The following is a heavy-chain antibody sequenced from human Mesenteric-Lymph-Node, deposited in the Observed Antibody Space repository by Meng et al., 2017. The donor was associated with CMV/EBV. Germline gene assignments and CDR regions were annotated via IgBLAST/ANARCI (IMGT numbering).Heavy chain of an antibody. D-gene: IGHD3-22*01. CDR3: AREMIPRRYFDY. CDR1: GFTFSSYA. CDR2: ISGSGGST. Sequence: GESLKISCAASGFTFSSYAMSWVRQAPGKGLEWVSAISGSGGSTYYADSVKGRFTISRDNSKNTLYLQMNSLRAEDTAVYYCAREMIPRRYFDYWGQGTLVTVSS. J-gene: IGHJ4*02. V-gene: IGHV3-23*01.